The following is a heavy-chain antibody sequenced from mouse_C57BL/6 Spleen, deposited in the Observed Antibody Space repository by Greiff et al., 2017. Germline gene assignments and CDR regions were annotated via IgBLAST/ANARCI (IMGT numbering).Heavy chain of an antibody. J-gene: IGHJ3*01. CDR2: ISYSGST. V-gene: IGHV3-1*01. Sequence: EVQLQQSGPGMVKPSQSLSLTCTVTGSSITSGYDWHWIRHFPGNKLEWMGYISYSGSTNYNPSLKSRIPITHDTSKNHFFLKLNSVTTEDTATYYCAREELRGFAYWGQGTLVTVSA. CDR3: AREELRGFAY. CDR1: GSSITSGYD. D-gene: IGHD2-12*01.